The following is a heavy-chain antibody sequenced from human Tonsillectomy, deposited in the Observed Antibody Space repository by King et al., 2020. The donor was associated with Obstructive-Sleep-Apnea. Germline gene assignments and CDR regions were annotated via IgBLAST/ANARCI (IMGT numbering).Heavy chain of an antibody. V-gene: IGHV3-23*04. D-gene: IGHD4-17*01. CDR2: ISGSGGST. CDR1: GFTFSSYA. CDR3: AKDRHDYGDYVGFDY. Sequence: VQLVESGGGLVQPGGSLRLSFAASGFTFSSYAMSWVRQAPGKGLEWVSTISGSGGSTYYADSVKGRFTISRDNSKNTLYLQMNSLRAEDTAVYDCAKDRHDYGDYVGFDYWGQGTLVTVSS. J-gene: IGHJ4*02.